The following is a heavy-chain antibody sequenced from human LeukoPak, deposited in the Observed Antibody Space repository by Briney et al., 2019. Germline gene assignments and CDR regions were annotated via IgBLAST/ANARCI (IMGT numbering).Heavy chain of an antibody. V-gene: IGHV4-34*01. J-gene: IGHJ6*03. CDR2: INHSGST. CDR1: GGSFSGYY. Sequence: SETLSLTCAVYGGSFSGYYWSWIRQPPGKGLEWIGEINHSGSTNYNPSLKSRVTISVDTNKDQFTLKLSTVTAADTAVYYCARVGTGGYYYYYMDVWGKGTTVTVSS. D-gene: IGHD2-8*02. CDR3: ARVGTGGYYYYYMDV.